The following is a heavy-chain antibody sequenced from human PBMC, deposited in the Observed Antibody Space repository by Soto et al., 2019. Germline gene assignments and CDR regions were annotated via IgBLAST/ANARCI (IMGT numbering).Heavy chain of an antibody. Sequence: LGESLKISCKGSGYSLAGYWITWVRQKPGKGLEWMGRIDPSNSQTYYSPSFRGHVTISVTKSITTVFLHRSSLRASDTAMYYCARQIYYSDTGPNFQYYFDSWGQGTLVTVSS. V-gene: IGHV5-10-1*01. J-gene: IGHJ4*02. CDR1: GYSLAGYW. CDR2: IDPSNSQT. CDR3: ARQIYYSDTGPNFQYYFDS. D-gene: IGHD3-22*01.